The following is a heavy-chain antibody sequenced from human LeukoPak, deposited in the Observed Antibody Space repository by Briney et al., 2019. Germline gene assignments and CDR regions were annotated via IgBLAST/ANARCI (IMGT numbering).Heavy chain of an antibody. D-gene: IGHD2-2*01. Sequence: ASVKVSCKASGYTFTGYGISWARQAPGQGLEWMGWISAYNGNTNYAQKLQGRVTMTTDTSTSTAYMELRSLRSDDTAVYYCARALRGDCSSTSCFSMSDYWGQGTLVTVSS. CDR3: ARALRGDCSSTSCFSMSDY. J-gene: IGHJ4*02. CDR1: GYTFTGYG. CDR2: ISAYNGNT. V-gene: IGHV1-18*01.